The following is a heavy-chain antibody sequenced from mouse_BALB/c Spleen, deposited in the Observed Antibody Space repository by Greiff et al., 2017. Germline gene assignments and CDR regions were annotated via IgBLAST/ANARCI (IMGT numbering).Heavy chain of an antibody. V-gene: IGHV5-6-4*01. Sequence: EVKLVESGGGLVKPGGSLKLSCAASGFTFSSYTMSWVRQTPEKRLEWVATISSGGSYTYYPDSVKGRFTISRDNAKNTLYLQMSSLKSEDTAMYYCTREEGDYAMYYWGQGTSVTVSS. CDR3: TREEGDYAMYY. CDR2: ISSGGSYT. CDR1: GFTFSSYT. J-gene: IGHJ4*01.